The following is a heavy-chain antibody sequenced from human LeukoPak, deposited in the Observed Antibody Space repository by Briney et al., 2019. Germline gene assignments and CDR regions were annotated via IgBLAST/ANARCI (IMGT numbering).Heavy chain of an antibody. CDR1: GGSLSGFY. CDR2: INHSGTT. J-gene: IGHJ5*02. CDR3: ARASSFDKTTRWNPAYFGP. V-gene: IGHV4-34*01. D-gene: IGHD1-1*01. Sequence: PSETLSLTCAVHGGSLSGFYWSWIRQPPGKGLEWVGEINHSGTTNYNPSLKSRVTISVDTSKNQVSLDLASVTAADTAVYYCARASSFDKTTRWNPAYFGPWGPGSLVTVAS.